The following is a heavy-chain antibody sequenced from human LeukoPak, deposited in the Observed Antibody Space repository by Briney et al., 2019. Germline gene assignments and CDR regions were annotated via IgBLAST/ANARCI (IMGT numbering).Heavy chain of an antibody. V-gene: IGHV1-69*13. CDR2: IIPIFGTA. J-gene: IGHJ6*03. CDR3: AREGQRITMVRGVSWNYYMDV. D-gene: IGHD3-10*01. CDR1: GGTFSSYA. Sequence: SVKVSCKASGGTFSSYAISWVRQAPGQGLEWMGGIIPIFGTANYAQKFQDRVTITADESTSTAYMELSSLRSEDTAVYYCAREGQRITMVRGVSWNYYMDVWGKGTTVTISS.